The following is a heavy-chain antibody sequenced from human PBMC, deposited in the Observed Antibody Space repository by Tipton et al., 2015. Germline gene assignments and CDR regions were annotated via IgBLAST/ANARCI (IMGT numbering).Heavy chain of an antibody. J-gene: IGHJ4*02. D-gene: IGHD3-9*01. V-gene: IGHV4-59*04. CDR2: IQYSGST. CDR1: SDSISKYY. CDR3: ACQDYDSLTRDHQTVDY. Sequence: LRLSCSVSSDSISKYYWSWIRQPPGKELEWIGYIQYSGSTYYNPSLKSRVTMSRDTSKNQFSLKLTSVTAADTAVYYCACQDYDSLTRDHQTVDYWGQGTLVTVSS.